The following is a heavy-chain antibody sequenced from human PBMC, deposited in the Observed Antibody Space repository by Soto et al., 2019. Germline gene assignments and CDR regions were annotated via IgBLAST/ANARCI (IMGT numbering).Heavy chain of an antibody. CDR2: IYSGGST. CDR1: GFTVSSNY. Sequence: EVQLVESGGGLVQPGGSLRLSCAASGFTVSSNYMSWVRQAPGKGLEWVSAIYSGGSTYYADSVKGRFTISRDNSKNTLYLQMNSLRAVDTAVYYCARDGRYCSGGSCYPEAFDIWGQGTMVTVSS. V-gene: IGHV3-66*01. CDR3: ARDGRYCSGGSCYPEAFDI. D-gene: IGHD2-15*01. J-gene: IGHJ3*02.